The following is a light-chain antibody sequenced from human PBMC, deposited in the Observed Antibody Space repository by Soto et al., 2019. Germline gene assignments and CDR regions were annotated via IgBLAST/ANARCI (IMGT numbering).Light chain of an antibody. Sequence: EIVMTQSPATLSVSPGERATLSCRASQSVSSNLAWYQQKPGQAPRLLIYGASSRATGIPERFSGSGSGTDFTLTISRLEPEDFAVYYCQQYGSSPPWTFGQGTKVDIK. CDR3: QQYGSSPPWT. V-gene: IGKV3-20*01. CDR2: GAS. CDR1: QSVSSN. J-gene: IGKJ1*01.